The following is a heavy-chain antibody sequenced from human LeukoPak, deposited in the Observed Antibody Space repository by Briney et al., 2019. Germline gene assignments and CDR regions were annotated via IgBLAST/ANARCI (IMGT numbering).Heavy chain of an antibody. CDR1: AYTFTSYY. CDR2: INPSGGST. Sequence: ASVKVSCKASAYTFTSYYMHWVRQAPGQGLEWMGIINPSGGSTSYAQKFQGRVTMTRDMSTSTVYMELSSLRSEDTAVYYCARGHIVATMAGWFDPWGQGTLVTVPS. CDR3: ARGHIVATMAGWFDP. V-gene: IGHV1-46*01. J-gene: IGHJ5*02. D-gene: IGHD5-12*01.